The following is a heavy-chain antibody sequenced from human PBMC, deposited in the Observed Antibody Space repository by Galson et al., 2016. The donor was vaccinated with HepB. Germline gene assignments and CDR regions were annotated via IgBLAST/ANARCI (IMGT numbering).Heavy chain of an antibody. V-gene: IGHV3-9*01. CDR3: TKGHRYYYYGMDV. CDR1: GFTFDEYA. Sequence: SLRLSCAASGFTFDEYAMHWVRQAPGKGLEWLSGISWNSGSIGYADSVKGRFTISRDNAKNSLYLQMNSLRAEDTALYYCTKGHRYYYYGMDVWGKGTTVTVSS. J-gene: IGHJ6*04. CDR2: ISWNSGSI.